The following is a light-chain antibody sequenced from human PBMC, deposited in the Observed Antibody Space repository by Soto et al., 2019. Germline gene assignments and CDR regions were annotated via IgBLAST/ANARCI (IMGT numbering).Light chain of an antibody. CDR3: SSYIPSNVDWV. CDR2: GVS. V-gene: IGLV2-14*03. CDR1: SNDVGAFNY. Sequence: QSALTQPASVSGSPGQSITISCTGSSNDVGAFNYVSWYRHSPGEAPKVLIRGVSIRPSGVSIRFSGSKSGNTASLTVSGLQAEDEADYYCSSYIPSNVDWVFGGGTKVTVL. J-gene: IGLJ3*02.